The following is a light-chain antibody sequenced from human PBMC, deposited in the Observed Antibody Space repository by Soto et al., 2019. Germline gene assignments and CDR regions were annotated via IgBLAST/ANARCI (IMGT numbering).Light chain of an antibody. J-gene: IGKJ1*01. Sequence: EIVMTQSPATLSVSRGERATLSCRASQSVSSNLAWYQQKPGQAPRLLIYGASTRATGIPARFSGSGSGTDFTLTISSLQSEDFAVYYCQQYNNWPETFGQGTKVEIK. V-gene: IGKV3-15*01. CDR1: QSVSSN. CDR2: GAS. CDR3: QQYNNWPET.